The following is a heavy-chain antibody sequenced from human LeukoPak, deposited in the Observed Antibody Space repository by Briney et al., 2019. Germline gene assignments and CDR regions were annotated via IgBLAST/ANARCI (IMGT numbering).Heavy chain of an antibody. V-gene: IGHV3-48*02. CDR2: ISGSSSTI. J-gene: IGHJ6*02. D-gene: IGHD3-3*01. Sequence: GGSLRLSCAASGFTFNIYSMNWVRQAPGKGLEWVSYISGSSSTIYYADSVKGRFTISRDNAKNSLYLQMNSLRDEDTAVYYCARDLFLELLPHSTRKYGMDVWGQGTLVTVSS. CDR3: ARDLFLELLPHSTRKYGMDV. CDR1: GFTFNIYS.